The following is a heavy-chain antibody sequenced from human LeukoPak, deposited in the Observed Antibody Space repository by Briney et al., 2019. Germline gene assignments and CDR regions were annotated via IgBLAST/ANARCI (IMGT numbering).Heavy chain of an antibody. CDR1: GGSISTYF. Sequence: SETLSLTCTVSGGSISTYFWSWIRQPPGKGLEWIGYVHYSGSTNYNPSLKSRATTSLDTSKNQFSLKVSSVTAADTAVYYCARSPPLYGDYAQYYFDYWGQGTLVTVSS. V-gene: IGHV4-59*08. CDR3: ARSPPLYGDYAQYYFDY. CDR2: VHYSGST. D-gene: IGHD4-17*01. J-gene: IGHJ4*02.